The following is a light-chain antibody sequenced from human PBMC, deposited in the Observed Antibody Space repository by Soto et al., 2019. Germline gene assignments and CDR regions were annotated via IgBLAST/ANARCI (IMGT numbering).Light chain of an antibody. V-gene: IGKV3-15*01. J-gene: IGKJ1*01. CDR1: ESVSNK. Sequence: IVMTQSPATLSVSPGERATLSCRASESVSNKLAWYQRRRGQAPRLLIYGASTRASGIPDRFSGSGSGTDFSLPISSLQSEDFAVYYCQQYTNWPPWTFGQGTKVEIK. CDR3: QQYTNWPPWT. CDR2: GAS.